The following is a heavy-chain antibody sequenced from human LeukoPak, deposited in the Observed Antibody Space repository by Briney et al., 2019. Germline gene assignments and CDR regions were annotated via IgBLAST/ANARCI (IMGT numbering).Heavy chain of an antibody. V-gene: IGHV1-46*01. J-gene: IGHJ4*02. CDR2: INPSGGST. CDR3: ARGMKQLWRSRAIDY. D-gene: IGHD5-18*01. CDR1: GYTFTSYY. Sequence: ASVKVSCKASGYTFTSYYMHWVRQAPGQGLEWMGIINPSGGSTSYAQKFQGRVTMTRDMSTSTVYMELSSLRSEDTAVYYCARGMKQLWRSRAIDYWGQGTLVTVSS.